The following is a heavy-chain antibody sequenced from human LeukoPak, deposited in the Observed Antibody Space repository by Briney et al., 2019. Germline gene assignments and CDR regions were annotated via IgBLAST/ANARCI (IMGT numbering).Heavy chain of an antibody. V-gene: IGHV4-38-2*01. CDR3: ARPSYYYYMDV. CDR2: IYHSGST. CDR1: GYSTSSGYY. Sequence: SETLSLTCAVSGYSTSSGYYWGWIRQPPGKGLEWIGSIYHSGSTYYNPSLKSRVTISVDTSKNQFSLKLSSVTAADTAVYYCARPSYYYYMDVWGKGTTVTVSS. J-gene: IGHJ6*03.